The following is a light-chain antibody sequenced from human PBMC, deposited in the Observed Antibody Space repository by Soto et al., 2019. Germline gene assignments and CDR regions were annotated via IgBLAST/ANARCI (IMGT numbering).Light chain of an antibody. CDR3: QETYSTPLFT. CDR1: QSISSY. J-gene: IGKJ3*01. CDR2: AAS. Sequence: DILVTQSPPSLSASVEDRVTITCRTSQSISSYLNWFQQKPGKAPKVLIYAASSLQSGVPSRFSGSGSGTEFTLTISSLQPEDFATYYCQETYSTPLFTFGPGTTVDIK. V-gene: IGKV1-39*01.